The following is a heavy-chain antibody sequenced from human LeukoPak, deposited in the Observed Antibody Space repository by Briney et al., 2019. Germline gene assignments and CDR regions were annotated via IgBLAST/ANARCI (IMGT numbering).Heavy chain of an antibody. J-gene: IGHJ6*02. Sequence: GGSLRLSCAASGFPFRSYGMHWVRQAPGKGLERVSFISYDGANKYYADSVKGRFTISRDNSKNTLYVQMNSLRGDDTGMYFCVKDSSSSNYYYGLDVWGQGTTVTVSS. CDR1: GFPFRSYG. CDR3: VKDSSSSNYYYGLDV. V-gene: IGHV3-30*02. D-gene: IGHD6-13*01. CDR2: ISYDGANK.